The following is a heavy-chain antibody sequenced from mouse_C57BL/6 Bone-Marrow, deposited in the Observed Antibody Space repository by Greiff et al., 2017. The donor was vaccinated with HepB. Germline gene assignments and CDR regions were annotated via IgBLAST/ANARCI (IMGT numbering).Heavy chain of an antibody. Sequence: VQLQQPGAELVKPGASVKLSCKASGYTFTSYWMHWVKQRPVHGLEWIGAIDPEICGTAYNQKFKGKATLTADKSSSTAYMELRSLTSEDSAVYYCTRFTWGYFDVWGTGTTVTVSS. CDR1: GYTFTSYW. CDR2: IDPEICGT. J-gene: IGHJ1*03. CDR3: TRFTWGYFDV. D-gene: IGHD1-1*01. V-gene: IGHV1-23*01.